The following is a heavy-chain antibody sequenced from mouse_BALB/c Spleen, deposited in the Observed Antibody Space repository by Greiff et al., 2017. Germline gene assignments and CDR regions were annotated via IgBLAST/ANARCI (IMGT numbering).Heavy chain of an antibody. Sequence: EVNLVESGGDLVKPGGSLKLSCAASGFTFSSYGMSWVRQTPDKRLEWVATISSGGSYTYYPDSVKGRFTISRDNAKNTLYLQMSSLKSEDTAMYYCARHGGDDPAWFAYWGQGTLVTVSA. CDR3: ARHGGDDPAWFAY. V-gene: IGHV5-6*01. CDR1: GFTFSSYG. J-gene: IGHJ3*01. CDR2: ISSGGSYT.